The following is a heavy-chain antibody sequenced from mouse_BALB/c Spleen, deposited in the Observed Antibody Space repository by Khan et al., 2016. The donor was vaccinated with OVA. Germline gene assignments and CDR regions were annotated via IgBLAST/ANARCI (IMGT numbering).Heavy chain of an antibody. D-gene: IGHD6-1*01. CDR2: INTYTGEP. CDR3: ARSASYWFFDV. V-gene: IGHV9-3-1*01. CDR1: GYTFTNYG. Sequence: QIQLVQSGPELKKPGETVKISCKASGYTFTNYGMNWVKQAPGKGLKWMGWINTYTGEPTYAEDFKGRFAFSLETSANTAYLQINNLKNEDTATYFCARSASYWFFDVWGAGTTVTVSS. J-gene: IGHJ1*01.